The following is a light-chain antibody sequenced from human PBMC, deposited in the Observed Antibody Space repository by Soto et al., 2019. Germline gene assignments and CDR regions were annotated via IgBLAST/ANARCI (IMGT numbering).Light chain of an antibody. V-gene: IGKV1-8*01. Sequence: AIRMTQSPSSFSASTGDRVTITCRASQGISSYLAWYQQKPGKAPKLLIYAASTLQSGVPSRFSGSGSGTDFTLPISCLQSEDFATYYCQQYYSDPLTFGGGTKVEIK. CDR2: AAS. CDR1: QGISSY. CDR3: QQYYSDPLT. J-gene: IGKJ4*01.